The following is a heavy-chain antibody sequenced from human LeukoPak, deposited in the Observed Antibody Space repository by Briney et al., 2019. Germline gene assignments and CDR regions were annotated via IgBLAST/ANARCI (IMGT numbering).Heavy chain of an antibody. CDR2: IYHSGST. Sequence: PSETLSLTCTVSGGSISSYYWSWFRQPPGKGLEWIGYIYHSGSTNYNPSLKSRVTISVDTSKNQSSLNLNSVTAADTAVYHCARSGYSGHDFNYWGQGTLVTVSS. D-gene: IGHD5-12*01. V-gene: IGHV4-59*01. CDR3: ARSGYSGHDFNY. CDR1: GGSISSYY. J-gene: IGHJ4*02.